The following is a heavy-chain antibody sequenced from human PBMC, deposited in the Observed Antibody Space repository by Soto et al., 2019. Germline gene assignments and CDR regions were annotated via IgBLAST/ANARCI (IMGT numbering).Heavy chain of an antibody. Sequence: GGSLRLSXAASGFTFSSYAMHWVRQAPGKGLEWVAVISYDGSNKYYADSVKGRFTISRDNSKNTLYLQMNSLRAEDTAVYYCARALYDSSGYYYSVVDYWGQGTLVTVSS. D-gene: IGHD3-22*01. CDR1: GFTFSSYA. J-gene: IGHJ4*02. CDR2: ISYDGSNK. CDR3: ARALYDSSGYYYSVVDY. V-gene: IGHV3-30-3*01.